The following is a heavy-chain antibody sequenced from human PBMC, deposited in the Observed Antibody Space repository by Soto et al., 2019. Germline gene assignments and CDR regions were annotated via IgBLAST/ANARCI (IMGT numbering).Heavy chain of an antibody. CDR2: ISPDNGNT. V-gene: IGHV1-18*01. CDR3: GRVIGFSGYAGNVV. D-gene: IGHD5-12*01. Sequence: QVQLVQSGAEVKKPGASVKVSCKASGYTFTIYGLNWVRQAPGQGLEWMGWISPDNGNTNNAQKLQGRVPMTRDTYIRTAFMELRRLIPGDRAFYDCGRVIGFSGYAGNVVLGEVTTVT. CDR1: GYTFTIYG. J-gene: IGHJ6*02.